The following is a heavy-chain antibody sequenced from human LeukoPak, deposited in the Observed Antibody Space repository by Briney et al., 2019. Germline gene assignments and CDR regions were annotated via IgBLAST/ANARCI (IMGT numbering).Heavy chain of an antibody. CDR1: GFTFSSYA. D-gene: IGHD3-10*01. Sequence: GGSLRLSCAASGFTFSSYAMNWVRQAPGKGLEWVSAISGSDGRTYYAGPVKGRFAISRDNSNNTLYLQMKSPTAEATAVYYCAERRQGEGGDFDCWGQGTLVTVSS. J-gene: IGHJ4*02. CDR2: ISGSDGRT. CDR3: AERRQGEGGDFDC. V-gene: IGHV3-23*01.